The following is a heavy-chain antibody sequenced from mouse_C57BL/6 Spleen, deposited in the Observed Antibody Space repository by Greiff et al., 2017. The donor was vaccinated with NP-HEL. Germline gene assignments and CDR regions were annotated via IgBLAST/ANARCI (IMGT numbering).Heavy chain of an antibody. J-gene: IGHJ1*03. CDR1: GYTFTSYW. CDR3: ARRPGGSYWYFDV. V-gene: IGHV1-59*01. Sequence: QVQLQQPGAELVRPGTSVKLSCKASGYTFTSYWMHWVKQRPGQGLEWIGVIDPSDSYTNYNQKFKGKATLTVDTSSSTAYLQLSSLTSEDSAVYYCARRPGGSYWYFDVWGTGTTVTVSS. D-gene: IGHD1-1*02. CDR2: IDPSDSYT.